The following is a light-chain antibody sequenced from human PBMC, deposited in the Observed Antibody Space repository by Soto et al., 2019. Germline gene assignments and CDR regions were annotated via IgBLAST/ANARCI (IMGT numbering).Light chain of an antibody. CDR3: SSYTSSGTVI. V-gene: IGLV2-14*01. J-gene: IGLJ2*01. CDR1: RSDVGGYNF. Sequence: QSALTQPASVSGSPGQSITISCTGTRSDVGGYNFVSWFQQHPGKAPKLIIYEVSNRPSGISNHFSGSKSGNTASLTISGLQAEDEADYYCSSYTSSGTVIFGGGTKLTVL. CDR2: EVS.